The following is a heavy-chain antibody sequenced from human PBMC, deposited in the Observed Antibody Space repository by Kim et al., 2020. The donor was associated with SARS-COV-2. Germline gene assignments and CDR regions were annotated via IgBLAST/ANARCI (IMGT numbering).Heavy chain of an antibody. CDR3: ARVVWGDSWGSGNYYYGMDV. D-gene: IGHD3-16*01. V-gene: IGHV4-61*01. J-gene: IGHJ6*02. Sequence: SETLSLTCTVSGGSVSSGSYYWSWIRQPPGKGLEWIGYIYYSGSTNYNPSLKSRVTISVDTSKNQFSLKLSSVTAADTAVYYCARVVWGDSWGSGNYYYGMDVWGQGTTVTVSS. CDR2: IYYSGST. CDR1: GGSVSSGSYY.